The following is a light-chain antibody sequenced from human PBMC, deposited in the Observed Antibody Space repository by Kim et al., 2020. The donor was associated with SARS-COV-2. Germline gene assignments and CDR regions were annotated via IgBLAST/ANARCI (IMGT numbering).Light chain of an antibody. J-gene: IGKJ5*01. V-gene: IGKV1-17*01. CDR1: QDIRND. Sequence: ASEGDRFTTTCRASQDIRNDLGWYQQKPGRAAKRLIYGASSLQSGVPSRFSGSVSGTEFTLTISSLQPEDFSTYFCLQHNTYPITFGQGTRLEIK. CDR3: LQHNTYPIT. CDR2: GAS.